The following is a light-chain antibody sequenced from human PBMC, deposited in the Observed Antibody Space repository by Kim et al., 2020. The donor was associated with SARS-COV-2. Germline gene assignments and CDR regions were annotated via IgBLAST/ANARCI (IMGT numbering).Light chain of an antibody. J-gene: IGLJ3*02. CDR1: SGSIASNY. Sequence: NFMLTHPHSVSESPGKTVTISCTGSSGSIASNYVQWYQQRPGSAPTTVIYEDNQRPSGVPDRFSGSIDSSSNSASLTISGLKTEDEADYYCQSYDSSNQGVFGGGTQLTVL. CDR3: QSYDSSNQGV. CDR2: EDN. V-gene: IGLV6-57*02.